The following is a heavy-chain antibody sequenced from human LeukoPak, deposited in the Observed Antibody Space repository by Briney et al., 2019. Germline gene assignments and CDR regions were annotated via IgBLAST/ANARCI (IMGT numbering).Heavy chain of an antibody. CDR2: INPNSGGT. V-gene: IGHV1-2*02. Sequence: GASVKVSCKASGYTFTGYYMDWVRQAPGQGLEWMGWINPNSGGTNYAQKFQGRVTMTRDTSISTAYMELSRLRSDDTAVYYCAREREGIAAAPDAFDIWGQGIMVTVSS. J-gene: IGHJ3*02. CDR1: GYTFTGYY. CDR3: AREREGIAAAPDAFDI. D-gene: IGHD6-13*01.